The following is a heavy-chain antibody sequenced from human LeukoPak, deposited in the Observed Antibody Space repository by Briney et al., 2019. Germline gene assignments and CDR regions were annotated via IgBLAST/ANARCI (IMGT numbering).Heavy chain of an antibody. CDR3: ARADATGGRFHAFDI. J-gene: IGHJ3*02. Sequence: TLSLTCTVSGGSISSGGYYWSWIRQHPGKGLEWTGYIYYSGSTYYNPSLKSRVTISVDTSKIQFSLKLSSVTAADTAVYYCARADATGGRFHAFDIWGQGTMVTVSS. D-gene: IGHD3-3*01. CDR1: GGSISSGGYY. V-gene: IGHV4-31*03. CDR2: IYYSGST.